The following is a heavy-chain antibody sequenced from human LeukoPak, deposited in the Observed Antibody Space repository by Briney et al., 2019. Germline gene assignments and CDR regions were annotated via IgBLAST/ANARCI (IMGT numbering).Heavy chain of an antibody. J-gene: IGHJ5*02. D-gene: IGHD6-19*01. Sequence: ASVKVSCKASGYTFTSYGISWVRQAPGQGLEWMGWISAYNGNTNYAQELQGRVTMTTDTSTSTAYMELRSLRSDDTAVYYCARTYSSGWYVRPKNWFDPWGQGTLVTVSS. V-gene: IGHV1-18*01. CDR2: ISAYNGNT. CDR1: GYTFTSYG. CDR3: ARTYSSGWYVRPKNWFDP.